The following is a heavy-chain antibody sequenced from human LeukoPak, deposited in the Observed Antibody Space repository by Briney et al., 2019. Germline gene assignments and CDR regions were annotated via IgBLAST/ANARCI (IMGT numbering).Heavy chain of an antibody. D-gene: IGHD3-16*02. CDR1: GGSISSYY. CDR3: ARGGGVVDLLDY. CDR2: IHYSGST. V-gene: IGHV4-59*01. J-gene: IGHJ4*02. Sequence: PSETLSLTCTVSGGSISSYYWSWIRQPPGKGLEWIGYIHYSGSTNYNPSLKSRVTISVDTSKNQFSLKLSSVTAADTAVYYCARGGGVVDLLDYWGQGTLVTVSS.